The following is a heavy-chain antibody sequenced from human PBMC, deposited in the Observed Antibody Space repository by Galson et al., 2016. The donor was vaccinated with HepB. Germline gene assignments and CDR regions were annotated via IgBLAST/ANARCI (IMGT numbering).Heavy chain of an antibody. CDR1: GGSFSGSY. Sequence: ETLSLTCAVYGGSFSGSYWSWIRQPPGKGLEWIGEINYSGSTNYNPSLKSRVTISVDTSKNQFSLKLSSVTAADTAVYYCAREEIVTMIRGLRRKYAFDYWGQGTLVTVSS. D-gene: IGHD3-10*01. CDR2: INYSGST. V-gene: IGHV4-34*01. J-gene: IGHJ4*02. CDR3: AREEIVTMIRGLRRKYAFDY.